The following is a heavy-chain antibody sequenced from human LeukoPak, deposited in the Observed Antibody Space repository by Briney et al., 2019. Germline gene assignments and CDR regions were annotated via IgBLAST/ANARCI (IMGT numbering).Heavy chain of an antibody. CDR3: ASGKGDYDILTGYWNYYYKYV. CDR1: GGSISSHY. V-gene: IGHV4-59*11. CDR2: IYYSGST. D-gene: IGHD3-9*01. Sequence: KSSETLSLTCTVSGGSISSHYWSWIRQPPGKGLEWIGYIYYSGSTNYNPSLKSRVTISVDTSKNQFSLKLSSVTAADTAVYYCASGKGDYDILTGYWNYYYKYVWGKGTTVTLSS. J-gene: IGHJ6*03.